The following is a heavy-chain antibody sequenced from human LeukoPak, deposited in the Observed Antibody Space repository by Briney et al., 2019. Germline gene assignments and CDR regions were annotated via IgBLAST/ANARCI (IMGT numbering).Heavy chain of an antibody. CDR1: GSAVSSDDHF. CDR3: AKSNGVDRNGYNSDYFDY. V-gene: IGHV4-30-2*01. J-gene: IGHJ4*02. D-gene: IGHD5-24*01. Sequence: SETLSLTCAVSGSAVSSDDHFWSWIRQPPGRGLEWIGYIYHRGSTAYNPSLRSRVTVSLDKSRNQFSLNLYSVTAADTAVYYCAKSNGVDRNGYNSDYFDYWGPGTLVTVSS. CDR2: IYHRGST.